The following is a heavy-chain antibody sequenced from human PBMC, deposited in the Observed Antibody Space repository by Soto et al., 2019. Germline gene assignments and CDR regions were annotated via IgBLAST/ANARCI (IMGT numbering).Heavy chain of an antibody. CDR1: GYSFTSYW. CDR2: IYPGDSDT. V-gene: IGHV5-51*01. J-gene: IGHJ5*02. D-gene: IGHD3-10*01. CDR3: ARRFHTYYYGSGPNWFDP. Sequence: PGESLKISCKGSGYSFTSYWIGWVRQMPGKGLEWMGIIYPGDSDTRYSPSFQGQVTISADKSISTAYLQWSSLKASDTAMYYCARRFHTYYYGSGPNWFDPWGQGTLVTVSS.